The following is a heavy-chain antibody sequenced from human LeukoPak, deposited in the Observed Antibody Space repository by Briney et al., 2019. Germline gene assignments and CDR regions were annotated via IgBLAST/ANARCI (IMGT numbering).Heavy chain of an antibody. CDR2: MDRHSDI. J-gene: IGHJ4*02. D-gene: IGHD1-14*01. V-gene: IGHV3-21*01. CDR1: GFIFSNFG. Sequence: SGGSLRLSCTASGFIFSNFGVNWVRQAPGKGLEWVSCMDRHSDIYYADSVKRRFTISGDNARNSVYLQMNSLTVEDSGVYYCVGDPTTNRYQYFQYWGQGALVTVSS. CDR3: VGDPTTNRYQYFQY.